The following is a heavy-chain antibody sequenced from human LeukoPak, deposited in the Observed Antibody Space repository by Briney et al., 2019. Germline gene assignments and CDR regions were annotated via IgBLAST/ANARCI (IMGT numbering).Heavy chain of an antibody. J-gene: IGHJ6*02. CDR1: VFTFSSFG. CDR2: IWYDGSEK. CDR3: ARDYAGGDITVTTPHYYYYYGMDV. Sequence: PGRSLRLSCAASVFTFSSFGMHWVRQVPGKGLEWVAVIWYDGSEKFYADSVKGRFTNSRDNSRNTLYLQMNSLRAEDTAVYYCARDYAGGDITVTTPHYYYYYGMDVWGQGTLVAVSS. D-gene: IGHD4-17*01. V-gene: IGHV3-33*01.